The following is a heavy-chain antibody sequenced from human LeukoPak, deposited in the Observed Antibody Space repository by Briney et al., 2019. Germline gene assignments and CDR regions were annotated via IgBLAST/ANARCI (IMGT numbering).Heavy chain of an antibody. CDR3: ARVYNYYDSSGPIDY. Sequence: GGSLRLSCAASGFTFSSYNMNWVRQAPGKGLEWVSSITSGSSYIFYADSVKGRFTISRDNSKNTLYLQMNSLRAEDTAVYYCARVYNYYDSSGPIDYWGQGTLVTVSS. CDR2: ITSGSSYI. D-gene: IGHD3-22*01. J-gene: IGHJ4*02. V-gene: IGHV3-21*01. CDR1: GFTFSSYN.